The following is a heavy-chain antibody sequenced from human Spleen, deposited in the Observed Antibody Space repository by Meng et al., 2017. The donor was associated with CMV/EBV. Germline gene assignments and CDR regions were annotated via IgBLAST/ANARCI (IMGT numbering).Heavy chain of an antibody. Sequence: GGSLRLSCAASGFTFSSYSMNWVRQAPGKGLEWVSSISSSSSYIYYADSVKGRFTISRDNAKNSLYLQMNSLRAEDTAVYYCARVMLGGSYYYYNYGMDVWGQGTTVTVSS. D-gene: IGHD1-26*01. CDR2: ISSSSSYI. CDR3: ARVMLGGSYYYYNYGMDV. CDR1: GFTFSSYS. V-gene: IGHV3-21*01. J-gene: IGHJ6*02.